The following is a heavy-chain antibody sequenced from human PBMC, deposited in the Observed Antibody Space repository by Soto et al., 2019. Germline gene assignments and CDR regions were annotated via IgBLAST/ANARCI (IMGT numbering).Heavy chain of an antibody. V-gene: IGHV1-69*13. J-gene: IGHJ6*02. CDR3: ARAYYYDSSGYYSYNYYYYGMDV. D-gene: IGHD3-22*01. CDR1: GYTFTSYG. CDR2: IIPIFGTA. Sequence: ASVKVSCKASGYTFTSYGISWVRQAPGQGLEWMGGIIPIFGTANYAQKFQGRVTITADESTSTAYMELSSLRSEDTAVYYCARAYYYDSSGYYSYNYYYYGMDVWGQGTTVAVSS.